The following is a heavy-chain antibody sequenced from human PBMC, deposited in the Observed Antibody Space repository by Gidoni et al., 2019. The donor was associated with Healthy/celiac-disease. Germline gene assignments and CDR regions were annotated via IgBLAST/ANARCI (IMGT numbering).Heavy chain of an antibody. CDR3: AREVPAAIDAFDI. CDR1: GFPFSSYS. Sequence: VQLVESGGGLVKPGGSLRLSCAASGFPFSSYSMNWVRQAQGKGLEGVSSISSSSSYIYYADSVKGRFTISRDNAKNSLYLQRNSLRAEDTAVYYCAREVPAAIDAFDIWGQGTMVTVSS. D-gene: IGHD2-2*01. V-gene: IGHV3-21*01. CDR2: ISSSSSYI. J-gene: IGHJ3*02.